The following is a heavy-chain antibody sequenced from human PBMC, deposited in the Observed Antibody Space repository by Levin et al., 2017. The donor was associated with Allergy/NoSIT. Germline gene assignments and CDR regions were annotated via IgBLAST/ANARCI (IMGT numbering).Heavy chain of an antibody. Sequence: GGSLRLSCAASGFTFSSYAMSWVRQAPGKGLEWVSAISGSDGSTYYADSVKGRFTISRDNSKNTLYLQMSSLRAEDTAIYYCAKDRAYYYDSSDYSHAFDIWGQGTMVTVSS. J-gene: IGHJ3*02. D-gene: IGHD3-22*01. V-gene: IGHV3-23*01. CDR3: AKDRAYYYDSSDYSHAFDI. CDR1: GFTFSSYA. CDR2: ISGSDGST.